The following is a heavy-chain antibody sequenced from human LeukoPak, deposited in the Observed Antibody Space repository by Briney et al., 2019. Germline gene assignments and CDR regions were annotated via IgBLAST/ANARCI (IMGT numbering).Heavy chain of an antibody. D-gene: IGHD5-18*01. J-gene: IGHJ4*02. CDR1: GGSISTDR. Sequence: SETLSLTCTVSGGSISTDRWSWLRQPPGKRLEWIGYMYYSGTTNYNPSLKSRVTISGDTSKNHFSMKLSSVTAADTAVYYCARLNSYYFDYWGQGNLVTVSS. CDR3: ARLNSYYFDY. V-gene: IGHV4-59*08. CDR2: MYYSGTT.